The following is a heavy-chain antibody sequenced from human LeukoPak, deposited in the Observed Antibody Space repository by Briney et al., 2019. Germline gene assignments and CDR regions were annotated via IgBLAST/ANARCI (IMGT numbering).Heavy chain of an antibody. CDR1: GGSISSGDYY. CDR3: ARDSSEFRSLIFH. V-gene: IGHV4-30-4*01. J-gene: IGHJ1*01. D-gene: IGHD3-9*01. Sequence: SQTLSLTCTVSGGSISSGDYYWSWIRQPPGKGLEWIGYIYYSGSTYYNPSLKSRVTISVDTSKNQFSLKLSSVTAADTAVYYCARDSSEFRSLIFHWGQGTLVTVSS. CDR2: IYYSGST.